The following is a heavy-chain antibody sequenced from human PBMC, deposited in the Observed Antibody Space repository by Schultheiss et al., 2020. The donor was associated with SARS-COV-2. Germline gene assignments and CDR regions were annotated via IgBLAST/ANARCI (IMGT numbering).Heavy chain of an antibody. V-gene: IGHV4-39*01. CDR1: GGSISSGFYY. Sequence: GSLRLSCTVSGGSISSGFYYWGWIRQPPGKGLEWVGNIYSTGSTYYNPSLKSRVTISIDTSKKQFSLKLSSVTAADTAVYYCASGTYKGSSGFDPWGQGTLVTVSS. D-gene: IGHD6-19*01. J-gene: IGHJ5*02. CDR3: ASGTYKGSSGFDP. CDR2: IYSTGST.